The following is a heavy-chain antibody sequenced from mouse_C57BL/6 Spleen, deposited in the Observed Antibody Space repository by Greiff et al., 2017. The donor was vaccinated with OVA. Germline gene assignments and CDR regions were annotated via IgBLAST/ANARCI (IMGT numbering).Heavy chain of an antibody. Sequence: VQLQQSGPELVKPGASVKISCKASGYTFTDYYMNWVKQSHGKSLEWIGDINPNNGGTSYNQKFKGKATLTVDKSSSTAYMELRSLTSEDSAVYYCARRDSSGYSYYFDYWGQGTTLTVSS. CDR3: ARRDSSGYSYYFDY. CDR1: GYTFTDYY. D-gene: IGHD3-2*02. CDR2: INPNNGGT. V-gene: IGHV1-26*01. J-gene: IGHJ2*01.